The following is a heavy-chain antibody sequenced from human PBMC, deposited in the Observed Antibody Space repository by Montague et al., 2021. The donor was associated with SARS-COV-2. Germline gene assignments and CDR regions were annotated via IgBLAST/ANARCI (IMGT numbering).Heavy chain of an antibody. CDR1: GFSLSTSGMC. CDR2: IDWDGDK. CDR3: ARIRDYDILTGSYSGFDY. Sequence: PALVKPTQTPTLTCTFSGFSLSTSGMCVSWIRQPPGKALEWLALIDWDGDKYYSTSLKTRLTISKDTSKNQVVLTMTNMDPVDTATYYCARIRDYDILTGSYSGFDYWGQGTLVTVSS. J-gene: IGHJ4*02. D-gene: IGHD3-9*01. V-gene: IGHV2-70*01.